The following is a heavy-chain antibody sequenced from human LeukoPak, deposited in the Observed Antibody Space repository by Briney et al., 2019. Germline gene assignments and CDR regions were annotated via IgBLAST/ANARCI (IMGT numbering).Heavy chain of an antibody. CDR3: AKPQEALYYYGTDV. D-gene: IGHD6-6*01. Sequence: GGSLRLSCAASGFTFSSYAMSWVRQAPGKGLEWVSAISGSGGSTYYADSVKGRFTISRDNSKNTLYLQMNSLRAEDTAVYYCAKPQEALYYYGTDVWGQGTTVTVSS. V-gene: IGHV3-23*01. CDR1: GFTFSSYA. CDR2: ISGSGGST. J-gene: IGHJ6*02.